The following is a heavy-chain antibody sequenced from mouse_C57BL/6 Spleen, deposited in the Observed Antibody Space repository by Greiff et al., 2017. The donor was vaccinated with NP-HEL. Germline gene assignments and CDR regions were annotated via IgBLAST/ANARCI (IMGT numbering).Heavy chain of an antibody. CDR3: ARDPHYSKGDWYFDV. Sequence: EVQRVESEGGLVQPGSSMKLSCTASGFTFSDYYMAWVRQVPEKGLEWVANINYDGSSTYYLDSLKSRFIISRDNAKNILYLQMSSLKSEDTATYYCARDPHYSKGDWYFDVWGTGTTVTVSS. V-gene: IGHV5-16*01. D-gene: IGHD2-5*01. CDR1: GFTFSDYY. CDR2: INYDGSST. J-gene: IGHJ1*03.